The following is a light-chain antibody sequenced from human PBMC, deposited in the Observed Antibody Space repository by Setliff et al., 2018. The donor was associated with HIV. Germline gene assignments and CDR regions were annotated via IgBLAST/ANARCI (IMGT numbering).Light chain of an antibody. CDR1: RSDVGGYNY. CDR2: EVS. V-gene: IGLV2-8*01. J-gene: IGLJ1*01. CDR3: SSYTSSITFYV. Sequence: QSALAQPPSASGSPGQSVTISCTGTRSDVGGYNYVSWYQQHPGKAPKLMIYEVSKRPSGVPDRFSGSKSGNTASLTVSGLQAEDEADYYCSSYTSSITFYVFGTGTKATVL.